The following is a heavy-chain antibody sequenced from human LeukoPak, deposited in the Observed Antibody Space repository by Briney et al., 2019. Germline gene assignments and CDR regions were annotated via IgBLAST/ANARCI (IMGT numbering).Heavy chain of an antibody. J-gene: IGHJ5*02. CDR2: IGSSGSTI. V-gene: IGHV3-11*04. CDR1: GFTFSDYY. Sequence: GGSLRLSCAASGFTFSDYYMSWIRQAPGKGLEWVSYIGSSGSTIYYADSVKGRFTISRDNAKNSLYLQMNSLRAEDTAVYYCARDSANVYYDILTGYRGWFDPWGQGTLVTVSS. D-gene: IGHD3-9*01. CDR3: ARDSANVYYDILTGYRGWFDP.